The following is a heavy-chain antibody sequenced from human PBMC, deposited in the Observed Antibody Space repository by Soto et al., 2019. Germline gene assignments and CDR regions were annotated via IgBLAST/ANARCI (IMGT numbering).Heavy chain of an antibody. CDR1: GFTFSSYG. V-gene: IGHV3-33*01. Sequence: LRLSCAASGFTFSSYGMHWVRQAPGKGLEWVAVIWYDGSNKYYADSVKGRFTISRDNSKNTLYLQMNSLRAEDTAVYYCARIGGAYGSGRNGMDVWGQGTTVTVSS. J-gene: IGHJ6*02. CDR3: ARIGGAYGSGRNGMDV. D-gene: IGHD3-10*01. CDR2: IWYDGSNK.